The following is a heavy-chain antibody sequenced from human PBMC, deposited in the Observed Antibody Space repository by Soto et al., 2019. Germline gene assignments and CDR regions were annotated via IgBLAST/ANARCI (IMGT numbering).Heavy chain of an antibody. J-gene: IGHJ4*02. CDR1: GFIFKMYW. V-gene: IGHV3-74*01. D-gene: IGHD3-10*01. CDR3: TRGPRPISTGTGAY. Sequence: GGSLRLSCAASGFIFKMYWMHWVRQSPGKGLVWISRIYNDGTYSDYADSVRGRFTISRDNVNDTLYLQMNNLRAEDSGLYYCTRGPRPISTGTGAYWGQGTEVTSPQ. CDR2: IYNDGTYS.